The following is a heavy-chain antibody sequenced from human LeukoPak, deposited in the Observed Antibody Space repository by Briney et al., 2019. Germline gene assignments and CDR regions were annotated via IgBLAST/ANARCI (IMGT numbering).Heavy chain of an antibody. D-gene: IGHD3-9*01. Sequence: SETLSLTCTVSGGSISSYYWSWIRQPPGKGLEWIGYIYYSGSTNYNPSLKSRLTMSVDTSKNQFSLKLSSVTAADTAMYYCARDRGYDILTGYYTRFDDWGQGTLVTVSS. V-gene: IGHV4-59*01. CDR3: ARDRGYDILTGYYTRFDD. J-gene: IGHJ4*02. CDR2: IYYSGST. CDR1: GGSISSYY.